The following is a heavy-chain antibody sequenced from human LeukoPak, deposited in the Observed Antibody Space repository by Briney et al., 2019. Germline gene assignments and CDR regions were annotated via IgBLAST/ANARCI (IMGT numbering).Heavy chain of an antibody. V-gene: IGHV1-18*01. CDR3: ARDDRGQRRAWAHDY. CDR2: ISAYNGNT. Sequence: ASVKVSCKASGHTFTNYGISWVRQAPGQGLEWMGWISAYNGNTNYAQKLQGRVTMTTDTSTSTAYMELRSLTSDDTAVYYCARDDRGQRRAWAHDYWGQGTLVTVSS. J-gene: IGHJ4*02. CDR1: GHTFTNYG. D-gene: IGHD6-25*01.